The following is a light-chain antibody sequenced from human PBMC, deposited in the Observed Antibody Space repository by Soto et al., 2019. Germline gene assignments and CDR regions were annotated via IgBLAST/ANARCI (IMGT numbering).Light chain of an antibody. Sequence: QSALTQPASVSGSPGQSITISCTGTSSDVGGYNYVSWYQHHPGKAPKLMIYDVSNRPSGVSNRFSGSKSANTASLTISGLQAEDEADYYCSSYTSSSTPFRFGTGTKVTVL. V-gene: IGLV2-14*03. J-gene: IGLJ1*01. CDR1: SSDVGGYNY. CDR3: SSYTSSSTPFR. CDR2: DVS.